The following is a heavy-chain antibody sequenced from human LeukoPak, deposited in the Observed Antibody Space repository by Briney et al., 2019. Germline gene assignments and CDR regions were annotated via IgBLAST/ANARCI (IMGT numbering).Heavy chain of an antibody. D-gene: IGHD1-1*01. CDR3: SRRCYGTYRESNG. Sequence: SETLSFNCTVSGGPISSFYWSWIRQPAGKGLEWIVRIYTSGSTNYNPFLKSRVTMSVDTSKNQFSVKLSSVTAAATAVFDSSRRCYGTYRESNGWGQRT. CDR2: IYTSGST. V-gene: IGHV4-4*07. CDR1: GGPISSFY. J-gene: IGHJ4*01.